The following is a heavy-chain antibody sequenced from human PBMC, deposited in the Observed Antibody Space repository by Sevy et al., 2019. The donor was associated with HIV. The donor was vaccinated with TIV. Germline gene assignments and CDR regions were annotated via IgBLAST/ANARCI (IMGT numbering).Heavy chain of an antibody. V-gene: IGHV3-11*04. CDR3: AREYLNTRWHNYYYYGMDV. J-gene: IGHJ6*02. Sequence: GGSLRLSCAASGFTFSDYYMTWIRQAPGKGLEWVSHISTIGTTIYYVDSVKGRFIISRDNAKNSLYLQMNSLRAEDTALYYCAREYLNTRWHNYYYYGMDVWGQGTTVTVSS. D-gene: IGHD1-26*01. CDR1: GFTFSDYY. CDR2: ISTIGTTI.